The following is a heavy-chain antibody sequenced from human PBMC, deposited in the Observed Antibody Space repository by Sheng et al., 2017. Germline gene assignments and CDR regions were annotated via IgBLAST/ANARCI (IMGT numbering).Heavy chain of an antibody. CDR3: ARLRVRATVIRGYAFDI. V-gene: IGHV4-34*01. J-gene: IGHJ3*02. CDR2: INHSGST. D-gene: IGHD3-10*01. Sequence: QVQLQQWGAGLLKPSETLSLTCAVYGGSFSGYYWSWIRQPPGKGLECIGEINHSGSTNYNPSLQSRVTISVDTSKNQFSLKLSSVTAADTAVYYCARLRVRATVIRGYAFDIWGQGTVVTVS. CDR1: GGSFSGYY.